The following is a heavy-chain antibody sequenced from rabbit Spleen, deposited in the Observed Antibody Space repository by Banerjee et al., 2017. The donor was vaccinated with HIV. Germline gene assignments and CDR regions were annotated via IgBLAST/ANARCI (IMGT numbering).Heavy chain of an antibody. CDR1: GFSFTDKDV. CDR2: IDTVDGDT. Sequence: QEQLVESGGGLVQPEGSLTLTCRASGFSFTDKDVMCWVRQAPGKGLEWIGCIDTVDGDTDYATWPKGRFTISKTSSTTVTLQMTSLTAADTATYFCARNYVNAFDPWGPGTLVTVS. CDR3: ARNYVNAFDP. D-gene: IGHD1-1*01. V-gene: IGHV1S45*01. J-gene: IGHJ2*01.